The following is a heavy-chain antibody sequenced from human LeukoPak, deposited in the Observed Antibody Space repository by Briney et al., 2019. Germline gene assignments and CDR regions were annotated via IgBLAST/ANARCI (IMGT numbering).Heavy chain of an antibody. V-gene: IGHV4-31*03. J-gene: IGHJ4*02. CDR2: IYYSGST. CDR3: ARGGGVLRYFDWPSYFDY. CDR1: GGSISSGGYY. Sequence: SETLCLTCTVSGGSISSGGYYWSWIRQHPGKGLEWIGYIYYSGSTYYNPSLKSRVTISVDTSKNQFSLKLSSVTAADTAVYYCARGGGVLRYFDWPSYFDYWGQGTLVTVSS. D-gene: IGHD3-9*01.